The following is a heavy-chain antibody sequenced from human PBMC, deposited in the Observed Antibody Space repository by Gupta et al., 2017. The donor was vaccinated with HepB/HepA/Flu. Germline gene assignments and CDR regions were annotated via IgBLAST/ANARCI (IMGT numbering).Heavy chain of an antibody. V-gene: IGHV4-34*01. D-gene: IGHD7-27*01. J-gene: IGHJ6*03. CDR2: INHSGST. CDR1: GGSFSGYY. CDR3: ARGHLTGEYYYYYMDV. Sequence: QVQLQQWGAGLLKPSETLSLTCAVYGGSFSGYYWTWIRQPPGMGLEWIGEINHSGSTNYNPSLKSRVTISVDTSKNQFSLKLSSVTAADTAVYYCARGHLTGEYYYYYMDVWGKGTTVTVSS.